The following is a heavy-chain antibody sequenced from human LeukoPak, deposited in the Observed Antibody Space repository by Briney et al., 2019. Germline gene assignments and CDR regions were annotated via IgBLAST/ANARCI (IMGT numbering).Heavy chain of an antibody. V-gene: IGHV4-38-2*01. J-gene: IGHJ1*01. Sequence: PSETLSLTCAVSGYSISSGDYWGWIRQPPGKGLEWIGSIYNSVSTYSNPSLKSRVIISVDTSKNQFSLKLSSVTAADTAVYYCARHVWDIGFQQWGQGTLVTVSS. CDR2: IYNSVST. CDR3: ARHVWDIGFQQ. D-gene: IGHD2-8*01. CDR1: GYSISSGDY.